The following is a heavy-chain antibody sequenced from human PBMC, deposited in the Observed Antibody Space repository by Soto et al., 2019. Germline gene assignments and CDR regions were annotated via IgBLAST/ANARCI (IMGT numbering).Heavy chain of an antibody. V-gene: IGHV3-74*01. J-gene: IGHJ1*01. CDR3: ARGSYYYDSSGLEY. CDR2: INSDGSST. Sequence: GSLGLSCAASGFTFSSYWMHCVRQAPGKGLVWVSRINSDGSSTSYSDSVKGRFTISRDNAKNTLYLQMNSLRAEDTAVYYCARGSYYYDSSGLEYWGKGKLLTVST. D-gene: IGHD3-22*01. CDR1: GFTFSSYW.